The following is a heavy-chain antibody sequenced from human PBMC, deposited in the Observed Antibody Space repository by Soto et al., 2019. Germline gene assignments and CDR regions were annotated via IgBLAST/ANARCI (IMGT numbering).Heavy chain of an antibody. J-gene: IGHJ5*02. V-gene: IGHV4-30-4*01. Sequence: SETLSLTCTVSGGSISSGDYYWSWIRQPPGKGLEWIGYIYHSGSTYYNPSPKSRVTISVDTSKNQFSLKLSSVTAADTAVYYCARADYDFWSGSSPYWFDPWGQGTLVTVSS. D-gene: IGHD3-3*01. CDR2: IYHSGST. CDR3: ARADYDFWSGSSPYWFDP. CDR1: GGSISSGDYY.